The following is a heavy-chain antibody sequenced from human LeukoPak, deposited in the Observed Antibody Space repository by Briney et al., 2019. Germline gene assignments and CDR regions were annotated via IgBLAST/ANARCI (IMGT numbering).Heavy chain of an antibody. J-gene: IGHJ6*02. D-gene: IGHD3-10*01. Sequence: ASVNVPCKACGGTFSSYAISWVRQAPGQGLEWMGGIIPIFGTANYAQKFQGRVTITADESTSTAYMELSSLRSEDTAVYYCATHATYGSGDSMDVWGQATTVTVSS. V-gene: IGHV1-69*13. CDR3: ATHATYGSGDSMDV. CDR2: IIPIFGTA. CDR1: GGTFSSYA.